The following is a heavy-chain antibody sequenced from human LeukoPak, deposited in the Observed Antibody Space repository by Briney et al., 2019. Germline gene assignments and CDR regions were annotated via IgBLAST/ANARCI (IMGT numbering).Heavy chain of an antibody. CDR3: TGSKWITNDY. D-gene: IGHD5-12*01. Sequence: GGSLRLSCAASGFTFSSYAMSWVRQAPGKGLEWVGRIKRKRDGETTDYASPVKGRFTISRDDSKNTLYLQMNSLKIEDTAVYYCTGSKWITNDYWGQGTLVTVSS. CDR1: GFTFSSYA. V-gene: IGHV3-15*01. J-gene: IGHJ4*02. CDR2: IKRKRDGETT.